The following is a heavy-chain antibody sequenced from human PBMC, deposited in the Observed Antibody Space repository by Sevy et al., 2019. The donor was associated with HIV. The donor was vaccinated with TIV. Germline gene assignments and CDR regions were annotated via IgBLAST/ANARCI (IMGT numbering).Heavy chain of an antibody. CDR1: GFTFSSYA. D-gene: IGHD5-12*01. V-gene: IGHV3-30-3*01. CDR3: AREGYSGYDFVYPAEERVNAFDI. Sequence: GGSLRLSCAASGFTFSSYAMHWVRQAPGKGLEWVAVISYDGSNKYYADSVKGRFTISRDNSKNTLYLQMNILRAEDTAVYYCAREGYSGYDFVYPAEERVNAFDIWGQGTMVTVSS. CDR2: ISYDGSNK. J-gene: IGHJ3*02.